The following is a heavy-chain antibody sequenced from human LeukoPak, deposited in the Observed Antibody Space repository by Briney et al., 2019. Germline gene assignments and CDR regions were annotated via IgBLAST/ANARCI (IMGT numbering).Heavy chain of an antibody. Sequence: GGSLRLSCAASGFTSSSYAMSWVRQAPGKGLEWVSAISGSGGSTYYADSVKGRFTISRDNSKNTLYLQMNSLRAEDTAVYYCATFGADIVVVPAAINYFDYWGQGTLVTVSS. J-gene: IGHJ4*02. CDR1: GFTSSSYA. CDR2: ISGSGGST. CDR3: ATFGADIVVVPAAINYFDY. V-gene: IGHV3-23*01. D-gene: IGHD2-2*01.